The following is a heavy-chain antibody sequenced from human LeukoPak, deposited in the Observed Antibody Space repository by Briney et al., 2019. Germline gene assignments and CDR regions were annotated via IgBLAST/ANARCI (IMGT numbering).Heavy chain of an antibody. J-gene: IGHJ4*02. CDR3: ARDGSRGNLVTAPDY. CDR1: GFTFRSYS. CDR2: ISSSSIYI. D-gene: IGHD2-21*02. V-gene: IGHV3-21*01. Sequence: GGSLRLSCAASGFTFRSYSMNWVRQAPGKGLEWVSSISSSSIYIYYADSVKGRFTISRDNAKNSLYLQMNSLRAEDTAVYYCARDGSRGNLVTAPDYWGQGTLVTVSS.